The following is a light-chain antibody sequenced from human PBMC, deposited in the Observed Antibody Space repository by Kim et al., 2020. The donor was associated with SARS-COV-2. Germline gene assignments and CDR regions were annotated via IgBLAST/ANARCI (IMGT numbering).Light chain of an antibody. V-gene: IGKV1-5*01. CDR2: DAS. J-gene: IGKJ5*01. Sequence: SSVGDRVTITCRASQSINNWVAWYQQKPGQAPNLLISDASSLKSGVPSRFSGSGSGTVFTLTISRLQPDDFATYYCQQYTSYSITFGQGTRLEIK. CDR1: QSINNW. CDR3: QQYTSYSIT.